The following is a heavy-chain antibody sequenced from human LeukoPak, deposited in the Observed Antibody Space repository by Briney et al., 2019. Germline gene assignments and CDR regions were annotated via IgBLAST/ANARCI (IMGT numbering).Heavy chain of an antibody. V-gene: IGHV1-24*01. D-gene: IGHD4-23*01. Sequence: ASVKVSCKVSAYTLNELSMHWGRQAPGKGLEWMGGFDPADGETVYAQRFQGRLTMTEDTSTNTGYMELTSLRSEDTAVYYCAADGGGLSSVVTPRSSPFDYWGQGTLVTVSS. CDR3: AADGGGLSSVVTPRSSPFDY. CDR2: FDPADGET. CDR1: AYTLNELS. J-gene: IGHJ4*02.